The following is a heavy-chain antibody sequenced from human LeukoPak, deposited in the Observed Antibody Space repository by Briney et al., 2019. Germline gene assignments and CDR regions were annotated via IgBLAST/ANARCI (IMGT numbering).Heavy chain of an antibody. CDR2: IWYAGNNK. CDR1: GFNFSSFG. D-gene: IGHD6-19*01. V-gene: IGHV3-33*01. Sequence: GKSLRLSCAASGFNFSSFGMHWVRQAPGKGLEWVAVIWYAGNNKYYADSMKGRFTISRDNSKNTLYLHMNSLRAEDTAVYYCARNGQQWPVYSCDDWGRGTLVTVSS. CDR3: ARNGQQWPVYSCDD. J-gene: IGHJ4*02.